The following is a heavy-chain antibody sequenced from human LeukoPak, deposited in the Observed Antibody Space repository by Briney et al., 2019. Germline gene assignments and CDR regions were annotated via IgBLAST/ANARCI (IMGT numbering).Heavy chain of an antibody. CDR2: IAYDRSHS. V-gene: IGHV3-30*03. CDR3: ATDRDFYDTGGAYFQH. D-gene: IGHD3-22*01. CDR1: GFTFSNYG. J-gene: IGHJ1*01. Sequence: PGGSLRLSCAASGFTFSNYGMHWVRQSPGKGLEWVAFIAYDRSHSFHADSVKGRFTISRDNSKNTLYLQMNSLRAEDMALYHCATDRDFYDTGGAYFQHWGQGTLVTVSS.